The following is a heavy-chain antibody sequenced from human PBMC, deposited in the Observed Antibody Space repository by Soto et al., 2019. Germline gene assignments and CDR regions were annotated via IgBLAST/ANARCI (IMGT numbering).Heavy chain of an antibody. Sequence: SLRLSCEGPGFTFSDYYISWIRQAPGKGLEWISYSSNSGTFSRYADSVKCRFSISRENTKNLLYLQMNSLRAEDTAVYYCARSGDNYNRLDYWGQGTTVTVSS. CDR3: ARSGDNYNRLDY. CDR2: SSNSGTFS. D-gene: IGHD1-1*01. J-gene: IGHJ4*02. CDR1: GFTFSDYY. V-gene: IGHV3-11*06.